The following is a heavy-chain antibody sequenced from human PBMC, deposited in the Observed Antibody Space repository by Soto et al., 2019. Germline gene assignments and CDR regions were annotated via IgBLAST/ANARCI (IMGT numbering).Heavy chain of an antibody. CDR1: GYSFTLFW. CDR2: IYPRDSDT. D-gene: IGHD3-10*01. CDR3: ARQDGSGTYYFDS. J-gene: IGHJ4*02. V-gene: IGHV5-51*01. Sequence: GESLKISCKASGYSFTLFWIAWVRQMPGKGLEWMGIIYPRDSDTRYSPSFQGQVSISVDKSISTAYLQWSSLKASDTAMYYCARQDGSGTYYFDSWGQGTLVTVSS.